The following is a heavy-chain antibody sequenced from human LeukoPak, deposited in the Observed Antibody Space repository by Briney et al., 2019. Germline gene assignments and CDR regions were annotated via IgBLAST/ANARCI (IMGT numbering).Heavy chain of an antibody. CDR3: ARANFLYCSSTTCLFDY. CDR1: GYTFTDYY. J-gene: IGHJ4*02. D-gene: IGHD2-2*01. Sequence: ATVKVSCKASGYTFTDYYMHWVRQAPGQGFEWMGWINPNDGDTNYAQKFQGRVTMARDTSISTAHMEVSRLRSDDTAVYYCARANFLYCSSTTCLFDYWGQGTLVTVSS. V-gene: IGHV1-2*02. CDR2: INPNDGDT.